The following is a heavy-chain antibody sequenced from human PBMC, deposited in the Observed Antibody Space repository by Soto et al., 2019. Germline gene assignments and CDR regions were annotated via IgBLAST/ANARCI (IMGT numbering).Heavy chain of an antibody. J-gene: IGHJ5*02. CDR2: IYYSGST. CDR1: GGSISSYY. D-gene: IGHD3-3*01. Sequence: PSETLSLTCTVSGGSISSYYWSWIRQPPGKGLEWIGYIYYSGSTNYNPSLKSRVTISVDTSKNQFSLKLSSVTAADTAVYYCARGLYDFWSGYYGNWFDPWGQGTLVTVS. CDR3: ARGLYDFWSGYYGNWFDP. V-gene: IGHV4-59*01.